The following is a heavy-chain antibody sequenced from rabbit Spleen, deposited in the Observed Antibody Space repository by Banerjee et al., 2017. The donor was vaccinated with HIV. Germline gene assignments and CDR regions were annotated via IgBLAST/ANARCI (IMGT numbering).Heavy chain of an antibody. CDR3: ARDLASVVGWNFNL. J-gene: IGHJ4*01. Sequence: QSLEESGGGLVKPEGSLTLTCKASGFSFSDRDVMCWVRQAPGKGLQWIACINTYTGKPVYATWPKGRFTISRTSSTTVTLQMTSLTAADTATYFCARDLASVVGWNFNLWGPGTLVTVS. CDR2: INTYTGKP. D-gene: IGHD3-1*01. V-gene: IGHV1S40*01. CDR1: GFSFSDRDV.